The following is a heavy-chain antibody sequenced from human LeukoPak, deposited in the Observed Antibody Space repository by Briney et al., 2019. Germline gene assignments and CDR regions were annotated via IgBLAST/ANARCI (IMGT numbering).Heavy chain of an antibody. CDR2: IYHSGST. CDR1: GGSISSGGYS. Sequence: SETLSLTCAVSGGSISSGGYSWSWIRQPPGKGLEWIGYIYHSGSTNYNPSLKSRVTISVDTSKNQFSLKLSSVTAADTAVYYCARNFDGSGYYVYFDYWGQGALVTVSS. J-gene: IGHJ4*02. V-gene: IGHV4-30-2*01. CDR3: ARNFDGSGYYVYFDY. D-gene: IGHD3-22*01.